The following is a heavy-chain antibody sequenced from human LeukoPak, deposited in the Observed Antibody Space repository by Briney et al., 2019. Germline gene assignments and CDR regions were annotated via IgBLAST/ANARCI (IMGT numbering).Heavy chain of an antibody. CDR2: ISYDGSNK. J-gene: IGHJ4*02. D-gene: IGHD6-13*01. V-gene: IGHV3-30-3*01. CDR3: ARDSAIAAAGGYFDY. Sequence: GGSLRLSCAASRFTFSSYAMHWVRQAPGKGLEWVAVISYDGSNKYYADSVKGRFTISRDNSKNTLYLQMNSLRAEDTAVYYCARDSAIAAAGGYFDYWGQGTLVTVSS. CDR1: RFTFSSYA.